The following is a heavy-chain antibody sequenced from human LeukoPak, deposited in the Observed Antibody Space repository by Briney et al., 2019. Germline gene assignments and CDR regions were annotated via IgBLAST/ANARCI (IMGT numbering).Heavy chain of an antibody. J-gene: IGHJ4*02. V-gene: IGHV3-23*01. CDR3: AKWQYYGSGDDY. CDR2: ISGSGDST. CDR1: GFTFSTYG. Sequence: PGGSLSFSCAGSGFTFSTYGMSWVRQAPNKGLEWLSTISGSGDSTYYADSVKGRFTISRDNSKNTLFLQMNSRRAENTAIYYCAKWQYYGSGDDYWGQGTLVTVSS. D-gene: IGHD3-10*01.